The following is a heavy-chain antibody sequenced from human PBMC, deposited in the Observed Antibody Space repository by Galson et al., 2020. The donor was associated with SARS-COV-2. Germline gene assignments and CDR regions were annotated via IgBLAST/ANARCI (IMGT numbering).Heavy chain of an antibody. CDR1: GYSFTSYD. J-gene: IGHJ3*01. V-gene: IGHV1-18*01. CDR3: ARVVHFGVAVFDF. D-gene: IGHD3-3*01. Sequence: ASVTVSCKASGYSFTSYDLAWVRQAPGQGLEWMAWITTYIGNTNYAQNVQGRVSVTRDTSTTTAYMELKSLRPDDTAVYYCARVVHFGVAVFDFWGQGTMVTVSS. CDR2: ITTYIGNT.